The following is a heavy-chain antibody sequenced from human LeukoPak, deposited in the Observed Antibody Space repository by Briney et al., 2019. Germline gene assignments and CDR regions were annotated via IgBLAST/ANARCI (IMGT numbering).Heavy chain of an antibody. CDR2: IRPDGSDE. D-gene: IGHD1/OR15-1a*01. Sequence: GSLRLSCVVSGFTFSSYWMSWVRQAPGKGLEWVANIRPDGSDEYYVDSVKGRFTISRGNAKNSLYLQMNSLRAEDTAVYYCAREGTDYWGQGTLVTVSS. CDR1: GFTFSSYW. CDR3: AREGTDY. V-gene: IGHV3-7*01. J-gene: IGHJ4*02.